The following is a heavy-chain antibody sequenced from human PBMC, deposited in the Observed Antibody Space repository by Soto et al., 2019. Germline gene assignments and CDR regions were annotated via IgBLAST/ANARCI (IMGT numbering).Heavy chain of an antibody. CDR2: IIPIFGPA. V-gene: IGHV1-69*13. J-gene: IGHJ6*02. CDR1: GGTFSSHS. CDR3: ATGSFTSTGGRIGYHYNAMDV. D-gene: IGHD1-1*01. Sequence: SVKVSCKTSGGTFSSHSINWVRQAPGQGLEWMGGIIPIFGPANFAKKFQGRVTITADESTTTAYMELSSLTSEDTAVYYCATGSFTSTGGRIGYHYNAMDVWGQGTTVTVSS.